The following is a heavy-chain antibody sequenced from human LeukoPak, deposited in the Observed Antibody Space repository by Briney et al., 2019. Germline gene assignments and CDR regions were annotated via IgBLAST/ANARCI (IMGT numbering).Heavy chain of an antibody. CDR2: ISAYNGNT. J-gene: IGHJ6*03. D-gene: IGHD3-9*01. V-gene: IGHV1-18*01. CDR3: ARGGSNYDILTGYYRRYYYMDV. CDR1: GYKFTSYG. Sequence: GASVKVSCKASGYKFTSYGISWVRQAPGQGLEWMGWISAYNGNTNYAQKLQGRVTMTTDTSTSTAYMELRSLRSDDTAVYYCARGGSNYDILTGYYRRYYYMDVWGKGTTVTVSS.